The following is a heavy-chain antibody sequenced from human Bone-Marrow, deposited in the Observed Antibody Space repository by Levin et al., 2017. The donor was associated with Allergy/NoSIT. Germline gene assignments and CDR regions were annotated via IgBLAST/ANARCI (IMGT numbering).Heavy chain of an antibody. Sequence: PGESLKISCAASGFTFSSYAMHWVRQAPGKGLEWVAVISYDGSNKYYADSVKGRFTISRDNSKNTLYLQMNSLRAEDTAVYYCARVYSSGWYRGYFDYWGQGTLVTVSS. J-gene: IGHJ4*02. V-gene: IGHV3-30-3*01. CDR2: ISYDGSNK. D-gene: IGHD6-19*01. CDR3: ARVYSSGWYRGYFDY. CDR1: GFTFSSYA.